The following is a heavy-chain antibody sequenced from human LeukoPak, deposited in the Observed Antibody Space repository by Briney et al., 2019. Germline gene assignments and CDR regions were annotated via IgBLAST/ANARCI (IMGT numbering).Heavy chain of an antibody. Sequence: SVKVSCKASGGTFSSYAISWVRQAPGQGLEWMGGIIPIFGTANYAQKFQGRVTITADESTGTAYMELSSLRSEDTAVYYCARWYNWNYVAYFDYWGQGTLVTVSS. CDR1: GGTFSSYA. CDR2: IIPIFGTA. J-gene: IGHJ4*02. D-gene: IGHD1-7*01. V-gene: IGHV1-69*01. CDR3: ARWYNWNYVAYFDY.